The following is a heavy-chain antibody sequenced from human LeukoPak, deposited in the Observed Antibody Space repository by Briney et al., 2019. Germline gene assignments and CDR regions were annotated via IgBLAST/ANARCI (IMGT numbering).Heavy chain of an antibody. CDR3: ARLARYYYYYMDV. CDR2: IYPGDSDT. Sequence: GESLRISCKGSGYSFTSYWIGWVRQMPGKGLEWMGIIYPGDSDTRYSPSFQGQVTISADKSISTAYLQWSSLKASDTAMYYCARLARYYYYYMDVWGKGTTVTVSS. J-gene: IGHJ6*03. V-gene: IGHV5-51*01. CDR1: GYSFTSYW.